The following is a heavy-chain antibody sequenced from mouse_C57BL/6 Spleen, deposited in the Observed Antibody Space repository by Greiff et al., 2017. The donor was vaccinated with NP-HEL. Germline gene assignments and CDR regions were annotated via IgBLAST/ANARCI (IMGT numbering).Heavy chain of an antibody. CDR3: ARWNRNGSHGYFDV. V-gene: IGHV1-64*01. Sequence: QVQLQQPGAELVKPGASVKLSCKASGYTFTSYWMHWVKQRPGQGLEWIGMIHPNSGSTNYNEKFKSKATLTVDKSSSTAYMQLSSLTSEDSAVYYCARWNRNGSHGYFDVWGTGTTVTVAS. D-gene: IGHD2-2*01. CDR1: GYTFTSYW. CDR2: IHPNSGST. J-gene: IGHJ1*03.